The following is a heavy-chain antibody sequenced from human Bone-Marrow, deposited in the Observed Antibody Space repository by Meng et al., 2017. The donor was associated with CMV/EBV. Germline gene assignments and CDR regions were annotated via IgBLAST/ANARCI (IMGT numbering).Heavy chain of an antibody. CDR1: GGSISSYH. CDR3: ARGSPNNGWYQIDD. V-gene: IGHV4-59*01. J-gene: IGHJ4*02. CDR2: IYSSGRT. Sequence: GSLRLSCTVSGGSISSYHWSWIRQPPGKGLDWIGYIYSSGRTNYNPSLRSRLTISLDTSKKQFSLKLSSVTAADTAVYYCARGSPNNGWYQIDDWGQGTLVTVSS. D-gene: IGHD6-19*01.